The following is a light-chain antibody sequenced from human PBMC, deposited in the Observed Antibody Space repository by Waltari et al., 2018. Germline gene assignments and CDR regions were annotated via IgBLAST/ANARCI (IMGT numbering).Light chain of an antibody. CDR2: EGS. V-gene: IGLV2-23*01. CDR3: CSYAGSSAVV. CDR1: SSAVGSYNL. J-gene: IGLJ2*01. Sequence: QSALTPPASVSGSPGQSITISCTGTSSAVGSYNLFSWYQQHPGKAPKLMIYEGSKRPSGVSNRFSGSKSGNTASLTISGLQAEDEADYYCCSYAGSSAVVFGGGTKLTVL.